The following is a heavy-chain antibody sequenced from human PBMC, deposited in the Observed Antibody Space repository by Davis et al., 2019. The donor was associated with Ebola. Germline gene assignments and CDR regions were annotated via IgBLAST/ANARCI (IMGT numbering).Heavy chain of an antibody. Sequence: GESLKISCAASGFTFSSYSMNWVRQAPGKGLEWVSSISSSSSYIYYADSVKGRFTISRDNAKNSLYLQMNSLRAEDTAVYYCARVRTDRVLRFLKWSLNYGMDVWGQGTTVTVSS. J-gene: IGHJ6*02. CDR3: ARVRTDRVLRFLKWSLNYGMDV. CDR1: GFTFSSYS. D-gene: IGHD3-3*01. V-gene: IGHV3-21*01. CDR2: ISSSSSYI.